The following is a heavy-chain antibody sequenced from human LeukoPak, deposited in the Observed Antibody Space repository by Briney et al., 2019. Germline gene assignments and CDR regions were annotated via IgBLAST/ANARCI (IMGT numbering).Heavy chain of an antibody. CDR2: IKQDVSEK. CDR3: VRAMDV. Sequence: PGGSLRLSCVASGFSFSSYWISWIRQAPGKGLEWVANIKQDVSEKYYVDQVKGRFTISRHNSKNSVYLQLNSLRAEDTAVYYCVRAMDVWGQGTTVTVCS. CDR1: GFSFSSYW. J-gene: IGHJ6*02. V-gene: IGHV3-7*04.